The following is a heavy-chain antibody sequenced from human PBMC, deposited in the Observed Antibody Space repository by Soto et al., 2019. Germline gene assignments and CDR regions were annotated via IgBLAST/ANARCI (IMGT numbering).Heavy chain of an antibody. CDR1: GFTFSSYA. CDR3: AKGRDVLLWFGELSPLRV. Sequence: GGSLRLSCAASGFTFSSYAMSWVRQAPGKGLEWVSAISGSGGSTYYADSVKGRFTISRDNSKNTLYLQMNSLRAEDTAVYYCAKGRDVLLWFGELSPLRVWGQGTLVTVSS. V-gene: IGHV3-23*01. J-gene: IGHJ4*02. CDR2: ISGSGGST. D-gene: IGHD3-10*01.